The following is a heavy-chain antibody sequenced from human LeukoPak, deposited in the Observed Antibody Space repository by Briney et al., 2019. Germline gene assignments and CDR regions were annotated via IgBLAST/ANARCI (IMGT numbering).Heavy chain of an antibody. J-gene: IGHJ4*02. V-gene: IGHV4-59*01. Sequence: SGTLSLTCTVSGGSISGDYWSWIRQPPGKGLYWVGYIHYTGGTNYNPSLKSRVTISVDTSKNQFSLKLSAVTAADTAVYYCARLQGDSTAIFDFWGQGALVTVSS. CDR3: ARLQGDSTAIFDF. D-gene: IGHD2-21*01. CDR1: GGSISGDY. CDR2: IHYTGGT.